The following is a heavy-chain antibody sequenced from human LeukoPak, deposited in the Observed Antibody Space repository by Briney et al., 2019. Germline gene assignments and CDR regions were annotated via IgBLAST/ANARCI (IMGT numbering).Heavy chain of an antibody. CDR3: ARFSAVAGTDY. Sequence: PGGSLRLSCAASGNYWMHWVRQAPGKGLVWVSHINSDGSWTSYADSVKGRFTISKDNAKNTVYLQMNSLRAEDTALYHCARFSAVAGTDYWGQGTQVTVSS. J-gene: IGHJ4*02. D-gene: IGHD6-19*01. CDR1: GNYW. CDR2: INSDGSWT. V-gene: IGHV3-74*01.